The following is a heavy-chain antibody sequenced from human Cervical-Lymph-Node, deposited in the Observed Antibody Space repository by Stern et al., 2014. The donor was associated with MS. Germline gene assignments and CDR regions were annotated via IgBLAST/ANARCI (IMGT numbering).Heavy chain of an antibody. Sequence: EVQLVESVGGLVQPGGSLRLSCAASGFTFSSYAMHWVRQAPGKGLEYGSVISSNGGSTYYANSVKGRFTISRDNSKNTLYLHMGSLRVEDMAVYYCARGVTYCGGDCYGWYFDLWGRGTLVTVSS. V-gene: IGHV3-64*01. CDR2: ISSNGGST. J-gene: IGHJ2*01. CDR3: ARGVTYCGGDCYGWYFDL. CDR1: GFTFSSYA. D-gene: IGHD2-21*02.